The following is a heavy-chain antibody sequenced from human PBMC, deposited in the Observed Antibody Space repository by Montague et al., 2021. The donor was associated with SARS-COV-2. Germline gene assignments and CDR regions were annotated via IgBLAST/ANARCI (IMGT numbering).Heavy chain of an antibody. CDR1: GGSFSGYY. J-gene: IGHJ4*02. CDR3: ARAIVDVTMMVVVMTGVEHYFDF. Sequence: SETLSLTCAVYGGSFSGYYWSWIRQPPGKGLEWIGDINHSGSTSYNPSLKSRVSISVDTSKNQFSLKLSSVTVADTAVYYCARAIVDVTMMVVVMTGVEHYFDFWGQGTLVTVSS. CDR2: INHSGST. D-gene: IGHD3-22*01. V-gene: IGHV4-34*01.